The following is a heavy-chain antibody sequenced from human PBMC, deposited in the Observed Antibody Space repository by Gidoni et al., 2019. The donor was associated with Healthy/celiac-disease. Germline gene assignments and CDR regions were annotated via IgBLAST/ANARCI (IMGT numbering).Heavy chain of an antibody. CDR3: AHKGWAVTPDYFDY. V-gene: IGHV2-5*01. CDR1: GSSLCTSGVG. J-gene: IGHJ4*02. Sequence: QITLKESGPTLAKPTQTLTPTCTFSGSSLCTSGVGVGWIRQPPGKALEWFALIYWNDDKRYSPSLKSRLTITKDTSKNQVVLTMTNMDPVNTATYFCAHKGWAVTPDYFDYWGQGTLVTVSS. D-gene: IGHD4-4*01. CDR2: IYWNDDK.